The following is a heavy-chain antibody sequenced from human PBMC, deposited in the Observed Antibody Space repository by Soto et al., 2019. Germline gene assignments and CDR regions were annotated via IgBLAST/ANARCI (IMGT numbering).Heavy chain of an antibody. CDR3: AKSLVFVDHAYMDV. D-gene: IGHD2-21*01. CDR2: SIPIQGRA. CDR1: GYTFINYY. J-gene: IGHJ6*03. V-gene: IGHV1-46*01. Sequence: GASVKVSCKASGYTFINYYIHWVRQAPGQGLEWMGRSIPIQGRADYALKFQDRVTITADRSTQTVYMELRSLRPEDTALYYCAKSLVFVDHAYMDVWGKGTTVTVS.